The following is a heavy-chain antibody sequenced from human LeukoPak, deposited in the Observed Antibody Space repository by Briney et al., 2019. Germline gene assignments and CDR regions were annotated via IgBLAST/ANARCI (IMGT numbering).Heavy chain of an antibody. Sequence: GASVKVSCKASGYTFTGYYMHWVRQAPGQGLEWMGWINPNRGGTNYAQKFQGRVTMTRDTSISTAYMELSRLRSDDTAVYYCARDEGQWLGGYYYGMDVWGQGTTVTVSS. CDR1: GYTFTGYY. V-gene: IGHV1-2*02. J-gene: IGHJ6*02. CDR3: ARDEGQWLGGYYYGMDV. D-gene: IGHD6-19*01. CDR2: INPNRGGT.